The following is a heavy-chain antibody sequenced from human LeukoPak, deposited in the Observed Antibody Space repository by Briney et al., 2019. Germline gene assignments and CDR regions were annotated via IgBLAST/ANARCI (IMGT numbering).Heavy chain of an antibody. D-gene: IGHD2-8*01. CDR2: ISSSGSTI. Sequence: QPGGSLRLSCAASGFTFSSYEMNWVRQAPGKGLEWVSYISSSGSTIYYADSVKGRFTISRDNAKNSLYLQMNSLRAEDTAVYYCAKDRCSNGIGCYYYYMDVWGKGTTVTISS. CDR3: AKDRCSNGIGCYYYYMDV. CDR1: GFTFSSYE. V-gene: IGHV3-48*03. J-gene: IGHJ6*03.